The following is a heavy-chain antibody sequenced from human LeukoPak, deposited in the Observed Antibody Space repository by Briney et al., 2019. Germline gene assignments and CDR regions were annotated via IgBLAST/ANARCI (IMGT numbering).Heavy chain of an antibody. CDR1: GFTFSSYS. D-gene: IGHD1-20*01. V-gene: IGHV3-21*01. CDR2: ISSSSSYI. Sequence: GTSPRLSCAASGFTFSSYSMNWVRQAPGKGLEWVSSISSSSSYIYYADSVKGRFTISRDNAKNSLYLQMNSLRAEDTAVYYCARDQGITGTADYYYGMDVWGQGTTVTVSS. CDR3: ARDQGITGTADYYYGMDV. J-gene: IGHJ6*02.